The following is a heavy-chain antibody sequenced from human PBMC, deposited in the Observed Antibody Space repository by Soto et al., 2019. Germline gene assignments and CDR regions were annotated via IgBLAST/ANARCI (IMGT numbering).Heavy chain of an antibody. CDR2: IIPIFGTA. V-gene: IGHV1-69*13. CDR1: GGTFSSYA. D-gene: IGHD2-2*01. CDR3: ARCMTDYCSSTSCHLVTWFDP. Sequence: ASVKVSCKASGGTFSSYAISWVRQAPGQGLEWMGGIIPIFGTANYAQKFQGRVTITADESTSTAYMELSSLRSEDTAVYYCARCMTDYCSSTSCHLVTWFDPWGQGTLVTVSS. J-gene: IGHJ5*02.